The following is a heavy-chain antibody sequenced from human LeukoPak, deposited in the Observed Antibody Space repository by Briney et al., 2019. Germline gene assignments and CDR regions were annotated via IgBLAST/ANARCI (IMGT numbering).Heavy chain of an antibody. Sequence: GGSLRLSCAASGFTFSSYSMNWVRQAPGKGLEWVSSISSSSSYIYYADSVRGRFTISRDNAKNSLYLQMNSLRAEDTAVYYCATYCSGGSCNTYDAFDIWGQGTMVTVSS. CDR1: GFTFSSYS. J-gene: IGHJ3*02. D-gene: IGHD2-15*01. CDR3: ATYCSGGSCNTYDAFDI. V-gene: IGHV3-21*01. CDR2: ISSSSSYI.